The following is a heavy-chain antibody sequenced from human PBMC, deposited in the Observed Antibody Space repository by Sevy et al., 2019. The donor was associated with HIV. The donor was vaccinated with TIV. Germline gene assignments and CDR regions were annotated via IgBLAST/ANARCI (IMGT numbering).Heavy chain of an antibody. J-gene: IGHJ4*02. D-gene: IGHD3-3*02. CDR2: INLSSGDT. CDR1: GYSFTDYF. V-gene: IGHV1-2*02. Sequence: ASVKVSCKSSGYSFTDYFIHWVRQAPGQGLEWMGWINLSSGDTVFAQRFQGRVSMTRDTSTNIAYMELTRLTSDDTAVYFCASDPGINIFGGVFVSYFDFWGQGTLVTVSS. CDR3: ASDPGINIFGGVFVSYFDF.